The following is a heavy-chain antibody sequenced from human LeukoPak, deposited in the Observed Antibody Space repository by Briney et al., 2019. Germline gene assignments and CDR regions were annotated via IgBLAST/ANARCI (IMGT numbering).Heavy chain of an antibody. CDR3: ATGSGNNPFDY. Sequence: SETLSLTCTVSGGSISSYYWSWLWQPPGKGLEWIAYIYYSGSTSYNPSLKSRVTISVDTSKNQFSLKLSSVTAADTAVYYCATGSGNNPFDYWGQGTLVTVSS. CDR1: GGSISSYY. CDR2: IYYSGST. J-gene: IGHJ4*02. D-gene: IGHD3-10*01. V-gene: IGHV4-59*01.